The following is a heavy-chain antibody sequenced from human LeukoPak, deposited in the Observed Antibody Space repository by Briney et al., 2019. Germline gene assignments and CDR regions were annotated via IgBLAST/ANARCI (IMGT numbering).Heavy chain of an antibody. D-gene: IGHD2-2*02. V-gene: IGHV4-4*09. CDR1: GGSIQNYY. CDR3: ARSIVVVPAAIDYYYMEV. CDR2: IYTSGIT. Sequence: SETLSLTCTVSGGSIQNYYWSWIRQPPGKGLEWIGYIYTSGITNYNPSLKRRVTISVDTSKNHFSLTLSSVTAADTAVYYCARSIVVVPAAIDYYYMEVWGKGTTGTVSS. J-gene: IGHJ6*03.